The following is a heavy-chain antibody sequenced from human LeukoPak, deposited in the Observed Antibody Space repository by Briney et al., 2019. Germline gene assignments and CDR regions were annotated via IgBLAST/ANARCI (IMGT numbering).Heavy chain of an antibody. J-gene: IGHJ6*02. CDR2: IDPSGGTT. D-gene: IGHD6-13*01. V-gene: IGHV1-46*01. Sequence: GASVKVSCKASGCTFTTCHMHWVRQAPGQGLEWMGIIDPSGGTTSYAQNFQGRVTMTRDTSTSTVYMELSSLRSEDTAAYYCARPGYSSNPYYGIDVWGQGTTVTVSS. CDR3: ARPGYSSNPYYGIDV. CDR1: GCTFTTCH.